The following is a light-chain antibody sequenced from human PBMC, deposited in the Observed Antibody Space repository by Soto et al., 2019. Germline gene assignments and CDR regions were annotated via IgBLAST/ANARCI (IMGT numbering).Light chain of an antibody. CDR1: QGISNY. CDR2: AAS. CDR3: QKYNSAPPA. V-gene: IGKV1-27*01. Sequence: IQLTQSPSLLSASVGDRVTSTCRASQGISNYLAWYQQKPGKVPKLLICAASTLQSGVPSRFSGSGSGTDFTLTISSLQPEDVATYYCQKYNSAPPAFGQGTKVDIK. J-gene: IGKJ1*01.